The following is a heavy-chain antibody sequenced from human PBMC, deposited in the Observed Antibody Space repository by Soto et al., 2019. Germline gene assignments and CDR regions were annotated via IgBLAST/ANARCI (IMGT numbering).Heavy chain of an antibody. D-gene: IGHD2-2*01. V-gene: IGHV4-59*12. CDR3: ARERGYCSSTSCSKMYYFDY. Sequence: SETLSLTCTVSGGSISSYYWSWIRQPPGKGLEWIGYIYYSGSTNYNPSLKSRVTISVDTSKNQFSLKLSSVTAADTAVYYCARERGYCSSTSCSKMYYFDYWGQGTLVTVSS. J-gene: IGHJ4*02. CDR2: IYYSGST. CDR1: GGSISSYY.